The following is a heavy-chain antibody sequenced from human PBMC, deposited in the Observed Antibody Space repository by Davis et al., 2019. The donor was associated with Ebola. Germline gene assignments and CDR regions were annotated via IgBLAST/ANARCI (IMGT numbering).Heavy chain of an antibody. D-gene: IGHD3-3*01. V-gene: IGHV4-59*01. Sequence: GSLRLSCTVSGGSISSYYWSWIRQPPGKGLEWIGYIYYSGSTNYNPSLKSRVTISVDTSKNQFSLKLSSVTAADTAVYYCARVTYYDFWSGPNWFDPWGQGTLVTVSS. CDR1: GGSISSYY. J-gene: IGHJ5*02. CDR3: ARVTYYDFWSGPNWFDP. CDR2: IYYSGST.